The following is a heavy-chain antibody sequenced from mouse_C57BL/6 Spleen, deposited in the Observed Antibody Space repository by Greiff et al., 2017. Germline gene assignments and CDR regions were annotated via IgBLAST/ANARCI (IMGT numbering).Heavy chain of an antibody. CDR3: ASFYDYGYFDV. D-gene: IGHD2-3*01. Sequence: VQLQQSGPGLVKPSQSLSLTCSVTGYSITSGYYWNWIRQFPGNKLEWMGYISYDGSNNYNPSLKNRISITRYTSKNQFFLKLNSVTTEDTATYYCASFYDYGYFDVWGTGTTVTVSS. V-gene: IGHV3-6*01. CDR1: GYSITSGYY. CDR2: ISYDGSN. J-gene: IGHJ1*03.